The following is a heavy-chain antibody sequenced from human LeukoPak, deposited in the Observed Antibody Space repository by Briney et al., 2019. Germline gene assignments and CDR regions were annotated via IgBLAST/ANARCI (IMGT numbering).Heavy chain of an antibody. CDR1: GGSFSGYY. V-gene: IGHV4-34*01. J-gene: IGHJ4*02. D-gene: IGHD3-10*01. CDR2: INHSGST. CDR3: ARGTDIRGYYFDY. Sequence: SETLSLTCAVYGGSFSGYYWSWIRQPPGKGLEWIGEINHSGSTNYNPSLKSRVTISVDTSKNQFFLKLSSVTAADTAVYYCARGTDIRGYYFDYWGQGTLVTVSS.